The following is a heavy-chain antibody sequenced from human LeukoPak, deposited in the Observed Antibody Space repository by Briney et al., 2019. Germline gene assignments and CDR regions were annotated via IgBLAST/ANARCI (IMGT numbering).Heavy chain of an antibody. CDR2: IYYSGST. CDR3: ARGGDKPTYYYYMDV. CDR1: GGSISSSSYY. V-gene: IGHV4-39*07. Sequence: PSETLSLTCTVSGGSISSSSYYWGWIRQPPGKGLEWIGSIYYSGSTYYNPSLKSRVTISVDTSKNQFSLKLSSVTAADTAVYYCARGGDKPTYYYYMDVWGKGTTVTISS. D-gene: IGHD2-21*01. J-gene: IGHJ6*03.